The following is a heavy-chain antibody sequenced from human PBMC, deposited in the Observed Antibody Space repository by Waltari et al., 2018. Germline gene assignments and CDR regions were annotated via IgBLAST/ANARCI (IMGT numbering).Heavy chain of an antibody. CDR1: GFTFSRYA. V-gene: IGHV3-30-3*01. D-gene: IGHD2-21*02. Sequence: QVQLVASGGGVVQPGRSLRLSCAASGFTFSRYAIPWVLMAPGKGREWVAVISYDGSNKYYADSVKGRFTISRDNSKNTLYLQMNSLRAEDTAVYYCARDMIVVVTAIPGDDYWGQGTLVTVSS. CDR2: ISYDGSNK. J-gene: IGHJ4*02. CDR3: ARDMIVVVTAIPGDDY.